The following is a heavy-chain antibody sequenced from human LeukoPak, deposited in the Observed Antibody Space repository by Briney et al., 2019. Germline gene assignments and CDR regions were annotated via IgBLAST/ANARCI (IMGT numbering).Heavy chain of an antibody. CDR2: INPNSGGT. CDR3: ARELGGSYRFDY. CDR1: GYTFTGYY. J-gene: IGHJ4*02. D-gene: IGHD1-26*01. V-gene: IGHV1-2*02. Sequence: ASVKVSCTASGYTFTGYYMHWVRQAPGQGLEWMGWINPNSGGTNYAQKFQGRVTVTRDTSISTAYMELSRLRSDDTAVYYCARELGGSYRFDYWGQGTLVTVSS.